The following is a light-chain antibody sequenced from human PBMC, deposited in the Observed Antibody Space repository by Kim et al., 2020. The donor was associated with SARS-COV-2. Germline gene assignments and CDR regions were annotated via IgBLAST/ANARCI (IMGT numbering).Light chain of an antibody. CDR2: ATS. J-gene: IGKJ4*01. CDR1: QSNGTS. V-gene: IGKV1-39*01. Sequence: AAVGDRVTIPCRPTQSNGTSLNWFQQKPGKAPNLLIYATSNLESGVPSRFMGRGSGTDFTLTINSLQPGDFATYFCQQTYNSPLAFGGGTKVDI. CDR3: QQTYNSPLA.